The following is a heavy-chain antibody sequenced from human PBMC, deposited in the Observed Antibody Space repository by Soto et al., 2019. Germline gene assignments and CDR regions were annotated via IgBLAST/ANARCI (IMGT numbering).Heavy chain of an antibody. J-gene: IGHJ5*02. V-gene: IGHV1-46*01. CDR3: ARVTGTTSWFDP. Sequence: ASVKVSCKASGYTFTSYYMHWVRQAPGQGLEWMGIINPSGGSTSYAQKFQGRVTMTRNTSMSTAYMELSSLRSEDTAVYYCARVTGTTSWFDPWGQGTLVTVSS. CDR1: GYTFTSYY. D-gene: IGHD1-7*01. CDR2: INPSGGST.